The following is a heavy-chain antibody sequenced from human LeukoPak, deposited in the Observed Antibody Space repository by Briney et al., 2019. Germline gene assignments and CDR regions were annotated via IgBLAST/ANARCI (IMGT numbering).Heavy chain of an antibody. Sequence: ASVKVSCKASGYTFTSYDINWVRQATGQGLEWMGWMNPNSGNTGYAQKFQGRVTMTRNTSISTAYMELSSLRSEGTAVYYCARGGYSSMDFDYWGQGTLVTVSS. CDR3: ARGGYSSMDFDY. V-gene: IGHV1-8*01. CDR2: MNPNSGNT. J-gene: IGHJ4*02. CDR1: GYTFTSYD. D-gene: IGHD6-13*01.